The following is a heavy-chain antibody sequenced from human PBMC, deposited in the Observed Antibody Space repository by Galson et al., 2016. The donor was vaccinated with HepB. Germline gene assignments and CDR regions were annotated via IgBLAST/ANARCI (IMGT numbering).Heavy chain of an antibody. J-gene: IGHJ4*02. CDR2: ISASGGST. D-gene: IGHD5-12*01. CDR3: AKCAGYGQRVENDY. Sequence: SLRLSCAASGLTFNIYAMSWVRQAPGKGLEWVSGISASGGSTYYADSVKGRFTISRDNSKNTLYLQMNSLRAEDTAVYYCAKCAGYGQRVENDYWGQGTLVTASS. CDR1: GLTFNIYA. V-gene: IGHV3-23*01.